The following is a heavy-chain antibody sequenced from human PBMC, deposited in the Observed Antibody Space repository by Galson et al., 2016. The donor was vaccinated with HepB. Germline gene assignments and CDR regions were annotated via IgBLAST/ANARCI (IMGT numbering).Heavy chain of an antibody. CDR3: ARGARPLTAVMHRRGNLDR. J-gene: IGHJ5*02. Sequence: SVKVSCKASDYTFTNYGISWVRQAPGQGLEWMGWISTARGNTNYAQKFQGRVTMTTDTSTSTAYMELGSLTSDDTAVYYCARGARPLTAVMHRRGNLDRWGQGTLVTVSS. CDR1: DYTFTNYG. V-gene: IGHV1-18*01. CDR2: ISTARGNT. D-gene: IGHD4-17*01.